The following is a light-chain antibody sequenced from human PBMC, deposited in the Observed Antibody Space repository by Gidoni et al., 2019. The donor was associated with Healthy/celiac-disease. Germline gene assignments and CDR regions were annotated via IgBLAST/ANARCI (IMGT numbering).Light chain of an antibody. CDR2: SNN. Sequence: QSVLTQPPSASGTPAQRVTISCSGSSSNIGSNTVNWYQQLPGTAPKLLIYSNNQRPSGVPDRFSGSKSGTSASLAISGLQSEDEADYYCAAWDDSLNGNYVFGTGTKVTVL. J-gene: IGLJ1*01. V-gene: IGLV1-44*01. CDR3: AAWDDSLNGNYV. CDR1: SSNIGSNT.